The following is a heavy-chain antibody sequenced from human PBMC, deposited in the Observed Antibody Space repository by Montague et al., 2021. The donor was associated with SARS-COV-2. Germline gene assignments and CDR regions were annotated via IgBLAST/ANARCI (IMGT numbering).Heavy chain of an antibody. D-gene: IGHD6-13*01. Sequence: SLRLSCAASGFTFSSYAMHWVRQAPGKGLEWVAVISYDGSNKYYADSVKGRFTISRDNSKNTLYLQMNSLRAEDTAVYYCASSYQQLAFDAFDIWGQGTMLTVSS. CDR2: ISYDGSNK. CDR1: GFTFSSYA. J-gene: IGHJ3*02. V-gene: IGHV3-30-3*01. CDR3: ASSYQQLAFDAFDI.